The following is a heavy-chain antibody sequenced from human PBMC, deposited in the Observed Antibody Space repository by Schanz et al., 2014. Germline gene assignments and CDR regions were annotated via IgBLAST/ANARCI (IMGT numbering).Heavy chain of an antibody. V-gene: IGHV1-69*09. CDR3: ARARYTGYDCSGY. D-gene: IGHD5-12*01. J-gene: IGHJ4*02. CDR1: GYTFTTYY. Sequence: QVQLVQSGAEVKKPGASVKVYCKASGYTFTTYYLHWVRQAPGQGLEWMGTIIPILDITNYAQKFQGRVTITADKSTSTAYMELSNLRSEDTATYFCARARYTGYDCSGYWGQGTLLIVSS. CDR2: IIPILDIT.